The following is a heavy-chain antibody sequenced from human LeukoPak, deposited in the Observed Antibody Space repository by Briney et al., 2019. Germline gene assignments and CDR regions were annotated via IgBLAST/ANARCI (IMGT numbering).Heavy chain of an antibody. CDR2: INTNTGNP. CDR1: GYTFTTYG. V-gene: IGHV7-4-1*02. D-gene: IGHD1-26*01. CDR3: ARVGGNYYNNWFDP. J-gene: IGHJ5*02. Sequence: ASVKVSCKAFGYTFTTYGINWVRQAPGQGLEWMGWINTNTGNPTYAQGFTGRFVFSLDTSVSTAYLQISGLKAEDTAVYYCARVGGNYYNNWFDPWGQGTLVTVSS.